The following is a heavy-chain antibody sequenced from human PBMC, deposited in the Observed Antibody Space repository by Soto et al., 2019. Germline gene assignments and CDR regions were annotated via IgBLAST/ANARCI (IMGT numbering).Heavy chain of an antibody. V-gene: IGHV4-34*01. CDR2: INHSGST. J-gene: IGHJ6*04. D-gene: IGHD6-13*01. CDR3: ARARDSSSVVRKVRWYGMDV. Sequence: SETLSLTCAVYGGSFSGYYWSWIRQPPGKGLEWIGEINHSGSTNYNPSLKSRVTISVDTSKNQFSLKLSSVTAADTAVYYCARARDSSSVVRKVRWYGMDVWGKGTTVTVSS. CDR1: GGSFSGYY.